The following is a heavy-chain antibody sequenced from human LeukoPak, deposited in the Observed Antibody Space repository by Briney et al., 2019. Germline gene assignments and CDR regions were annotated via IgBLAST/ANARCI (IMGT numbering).Heavy chain of an antibody. CDR2: ISSSGGSP. J-gene: IGHJ4*02. V-gene: IGHV3-23*01. Sequence: GGSLRLSCAASGFSFSSYAMSWVRQAPGKGLEWVSTISSSGGSPYYADSVKGRFTISRDNSKSTVYLQMNSLRAEDTAVYYCAKATFASSWNLYFDYWGQGTLVTVSS. CDR1: GFSFSSYA. CDR3: AKATFASSWNLYFDY. D-gene: IGHD6-13*01.